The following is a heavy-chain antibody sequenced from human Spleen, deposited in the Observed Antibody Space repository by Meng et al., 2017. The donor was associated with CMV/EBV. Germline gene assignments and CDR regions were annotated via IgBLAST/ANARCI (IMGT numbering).Heavy chain of an antibody. CDR3: AHSQRPYDFRSCYVPLTDY. CDR1: VA. Sequence: VALALIRQPPGKALEWLALGYWHDDKGYSPSLKSRLSITKDTSRHKVVLTMTNMDPLDTPTYYCAHSQRPYDFRSCYVPLTDYWGRGTLVTVSS. V-gene: IGHV2-5*01. J-gene: IGHJ4*02. CDR2: GYWHDDK. D-gene: IGHD3-3*01.